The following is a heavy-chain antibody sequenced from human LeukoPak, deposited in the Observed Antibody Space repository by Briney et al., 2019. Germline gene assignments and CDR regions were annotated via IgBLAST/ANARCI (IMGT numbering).Heavy chain of an antibody. J-gene: IGHJ5*02. Sequence: PSETLSLTCTVSGYSISSGYYWGWIRQPPGKGLEWIGSIYHSGSTYYNPSLKSRVTISVDTSKNQFSLKLSSVTAADTAVYYCARDPIAARIPTVWFDPWGQGTLVTVSS. D-gene: IGHD6-6*01. CDR1: GYSISSGYY. CDR2: IYHSGST. V-gene: IGHV4-38-2*02. CDR3: ARDPIAARIPTVWFDP.